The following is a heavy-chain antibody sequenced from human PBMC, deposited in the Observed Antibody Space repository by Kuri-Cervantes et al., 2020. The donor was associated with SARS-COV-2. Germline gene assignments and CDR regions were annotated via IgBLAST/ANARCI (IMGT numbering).Heavy chain of an antibody. CDR3: ARDFTMVRGLDYYYGMDV. Sequence: ASVKVSCKASGGTFSSYTISWVRQAPGQGLEWMGWINPNSGGTNYAQKFQGWVTMTRDTSISTAYMELSRLRSDDAAVYYCARDFTMVRGLDYYYGMDVWGQGTTVTVSS. CDR2: INPNSGGT. CDR1: GGTFSSYT. V-gene: IGHV1-2*04. D-gene: IGHD3-10*01. J-gene: IGHJ6*02.